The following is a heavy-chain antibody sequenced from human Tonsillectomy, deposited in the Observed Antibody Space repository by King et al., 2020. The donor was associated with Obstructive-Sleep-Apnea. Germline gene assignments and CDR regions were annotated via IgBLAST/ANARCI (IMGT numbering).Heavy chain of an antibody. Sequence: QLVQSGAEVKKPGASVKVSCKASGYTFTTYDINWVRQAPGQGLEWMGWMNPNSSNTGYAQEFKGRLTMTRDTSISTAYMELSSLGSEAAAVSFCARGVYSDYWGQGTRVTVSS. V-gene: IGHV1-8*01. CDR2: MNPNSSNT. J-gene: IGHJ4*02. CDR3: ARGVYSDY. CDR1: GYTFTTYD.